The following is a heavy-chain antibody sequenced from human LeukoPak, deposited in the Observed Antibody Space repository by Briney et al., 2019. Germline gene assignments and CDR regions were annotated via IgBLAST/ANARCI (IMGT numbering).Heavy chain of an antibody. Sequence: GGSLRLSCAASGFTFSSYAMSWVRQAPGKGLEWVSAISGSGGSIYYADSVKGRFTISRDNSRDTLYLQMNSLRAEDTAVYYCAKGYYDYVWGSYYFDYWGQGTLVTVSS. CDR3: AKGYYDYVWGSYYFDY. J-gene: IGHJ4*02. V-gene: IGHV3-23*01. D-gene: IGHD3-16*01. CDR2: ISGSGGSI. CDR1: GFTFSSYA.